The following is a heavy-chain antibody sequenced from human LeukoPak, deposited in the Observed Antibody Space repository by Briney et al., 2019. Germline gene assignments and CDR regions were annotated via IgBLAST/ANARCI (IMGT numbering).Heavy chain of an antibody. CDR1: GGTFSSYA. D-gene: IGHD5-12*01. J-gene: IGHJ6*03. V-gene: IGHV1-69*01. CDR3: ARAKRWWLPGVRLYYYYYIDV. Sequence: SVKVSCKASGGTFSSYAVSWVRQAPGQGLEWMGGIIPIFGTANYAQKFQGRVTITADESTSTAYMELSSLRSEDTAVYYCARAKRWWLPGVRLYYYYYIDVWGKGTTVTVSS. CDR2: IIPIFGTA.